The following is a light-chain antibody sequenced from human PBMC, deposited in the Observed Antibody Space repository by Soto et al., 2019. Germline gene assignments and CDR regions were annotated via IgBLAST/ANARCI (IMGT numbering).Light chain of an antibody. V-gene: IGKV3-20*01. CDR2: GAS. Sequence: NVLTQSPGTLSLSPGERATLSCRASQSVIADYLAWYQQKPGQAPRLLIYGASSRATGIPDRFSGSGSGTDFTLTISRLVAEDSAVYYCQQYGSSPQTFGQGTQVEI. CDR1: QSVIADY. CDR3: QQYGSSPQT. J-gene: IGKJ1*01.